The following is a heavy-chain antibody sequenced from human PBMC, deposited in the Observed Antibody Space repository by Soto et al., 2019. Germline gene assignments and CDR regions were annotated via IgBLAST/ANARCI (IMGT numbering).Heavy chain of an antibody. D-gene: IGHD3-22*01. CDR3: ARVDSSGYYYAFDI. Sequence: ETLSLACTVSVGSVISYYWSWIRQPPGKGLEWIGYIYYSGSTNYNPSLKSRVTISVDTSKNQFSLKLSSVTAADTAVYYCARVDSSGYYYAFDIWGQGTMVTVSS. J-gene: IGHJ3*02. CDR2: IYYSGST. CDR1: VGSVISYY. V-gene: IGHV4-59*02.